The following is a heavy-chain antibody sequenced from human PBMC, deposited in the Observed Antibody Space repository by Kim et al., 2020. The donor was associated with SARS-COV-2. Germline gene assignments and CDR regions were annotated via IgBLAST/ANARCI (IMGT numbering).Heavy chain of an antibody. Sequence: SVKVSCKTSGGTFTNYAISWVRQAPGQGLEWLGRVIAALSLSNYAQKFEGRVTITADRSTKTAYMELSRLRSEDTAVYYCARELTGGNDAFDLWGQGTM. V-gene: IGHV1-69*04. CDR1: GGTFTNYA. CDR2: VIAALSLS. J-gene: IGHJ3*01. CDR3: ARELTGGNDAFDL. D-gene: IGHD7-27*01.